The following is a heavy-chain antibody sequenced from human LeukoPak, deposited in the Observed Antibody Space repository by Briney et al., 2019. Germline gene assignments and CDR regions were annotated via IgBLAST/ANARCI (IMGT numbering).Heavy chain of an antibody. CDR3: ARDGSGSGDY. CDR2: ITNDGSSM. D-gene: IGHD2-15*01. Sequence: GGSLRLSCAASGFTFNIYGMSWVRQAPGKGLEWVSSITNDGSSMYYADSVKGRFTISRDNAKNSLYLQMNSLRDEDTAVYYCARDGSGSGDYWGQGTLVTVSS. J-gene: IGHJ4*02. V-gene: IGHV3-21*01. CDR1: GFTFNIYG.